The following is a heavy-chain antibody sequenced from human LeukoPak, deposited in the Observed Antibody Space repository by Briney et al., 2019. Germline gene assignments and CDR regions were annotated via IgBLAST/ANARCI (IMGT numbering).Heavy chain of an antibody. D-gene: IGHD6-13*01. V-gene: IGHV5-51*01. Sequence: GASLQISCKGSGSIFTSYWIGWVRQLPGKGLEWMGIIYPGDSDTRYSPSFQGQVTISADKSIRTAYLQWSSLKASDTAMYYCARYEQQLKNFDYWGQGTLVTVSS. J-gene: IGHJ4*02. CDR2: IYPGDSDT. CDR1: GSIFTSYW. CDR3: ARYEQQLKNFDY.